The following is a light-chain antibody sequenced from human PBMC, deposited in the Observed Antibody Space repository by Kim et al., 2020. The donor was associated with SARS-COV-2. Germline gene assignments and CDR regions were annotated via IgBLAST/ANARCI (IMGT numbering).Light chain of an antibody. J-gene: IGKJ5*01. Sequence: ASVGGRVTITCRASQSINNWLAWYQQKPGKAPKLLIYKASNLESGVPSRFSGSGSGTEFTLTISSLQPDDFAIYYCQQYHSSSITFGQGTRLEIK. CDR1: QSINNW. CDR3: QQYHSSSIT. V-gene: IGKV1-5*03. CDR2: KAS.